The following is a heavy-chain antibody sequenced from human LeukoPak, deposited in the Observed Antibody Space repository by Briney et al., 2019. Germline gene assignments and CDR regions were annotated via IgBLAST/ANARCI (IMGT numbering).Heavy chain of an antibody. CDR1: GXSFTSYC. J-gene: IGHJ4*02. CDR2: IYPGDSDT. V-gene: IGHV5-51*01. Sequence: GESLKISFKGSGXSFTSYCIGWVRQMPGKGLEWMGIIYPGDSDTRYSPSFQGQVTISADKSISTAYLQWSSLKASDTAMYYCASQSKWELRAFDYWGQGTLVTVSS. CDR3: ASQSKWELRAFDY. D-gene: IGHD1-26*01.